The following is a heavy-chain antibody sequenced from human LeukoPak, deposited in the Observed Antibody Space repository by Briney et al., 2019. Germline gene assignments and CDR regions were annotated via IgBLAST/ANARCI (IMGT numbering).Heavy chain of an antibody. CDR2: ISGSGDST. J-gene: IGHJ5*02. Sequence: GGSLRLSCAASGFTFSSYAMSWVRQAPGKGLEWVSGISGSGDSTHLADSVKGRFTISRDKSKNTLYLQMSSLRAEDTAVYYCARTYSSGWYNGYDPWGQGTLVTVSS. V-gene: IGHV3-23*01. CDR1: GFTFSSYA. D-gene: IGHD6-19*01. CDR3: ARTYSSGWYNGYDP.